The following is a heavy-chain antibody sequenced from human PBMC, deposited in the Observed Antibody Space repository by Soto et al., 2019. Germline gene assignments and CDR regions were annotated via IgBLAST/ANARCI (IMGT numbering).Heavy chain of an antibody. CDR2: ISGSGGST. J-gene: IGHJ3*02. CDR3: AKQGSTAMDHDAFDI. Sequence: GGSMRVSCAASGFTFSSYAMSWVRQAPGKGLEWVSAISGSGGSTYYADSVKGRFTISRDNSKNTLYLQMNSLRAEDTAVYYCAKQGSTAMDHDAFDIWGQGTMVTVSS. V-gene: IGHV3-23*01. CDR1: GFTFSSYA. D-gene: IGHD5-18*01.